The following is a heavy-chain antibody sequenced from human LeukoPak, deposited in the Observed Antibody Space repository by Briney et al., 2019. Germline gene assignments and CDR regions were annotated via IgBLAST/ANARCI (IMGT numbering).Heavy chain of an antibody. CDR3: ARVLLWFGELINPFDY. D-gene: IGHD3-10*01. CDR2: ISGSGSGGST. J-gene: IGHJ4*02. V-gene: IGHV3-23*01. CDR1: GFTFSSSA. Sequence: GGSLRLSCAASGFTFSSSAMSWVRQAPGKGLEWVSNISGSGSGGSTYYADSVKGRFTISRDNAKNSLYLQMNSLRAEDTAVYYCARVLLWFGELINPFDYWGQGTLVTVSS.